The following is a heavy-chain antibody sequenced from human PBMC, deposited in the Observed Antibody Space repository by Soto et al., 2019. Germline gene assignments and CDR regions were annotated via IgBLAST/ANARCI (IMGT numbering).Heavy chain of an antibody. Sequence: PGESLKISCKGSGYSFTSYWIGWVRQMPGKGLEWMGIIYPGDSDTRYSPSFQGQVTISADKSISTAYLQWSSLKASDTAMYYCARLDIAARPYYYYGMDVWGKGTTVTVSS. J-gene: IGHJ6*04. CDR3: ARLDIAARPYYYYGMDV. D-gene: IGHD6-6*01. CDR1: GYSFTSYW. CDR2: IYPGDSDT. V-gene: IGHV5-51*01.